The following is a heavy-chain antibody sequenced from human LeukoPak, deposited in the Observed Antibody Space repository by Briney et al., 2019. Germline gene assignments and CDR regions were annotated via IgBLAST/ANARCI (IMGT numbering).Heavy chain of an antibody. CDR1: GGSFSGYY. D-gene: IGHD6-6*01. V-gene: IGHV4-34*01. J-gene: IGHJ6*03. CDR2: INHSGST. Sequence: PSETLSLTCAVYGGSFSGYYWSWIRQPPGKGLEWIGEINHSGSTNYNPSLKSRVTISVDTSKNQFSLKLSSVTAADTAVCYCAGSARPSRYYYMDVWGKGTTVTVSS. CDR3: AGSARPSRYYYMDV.